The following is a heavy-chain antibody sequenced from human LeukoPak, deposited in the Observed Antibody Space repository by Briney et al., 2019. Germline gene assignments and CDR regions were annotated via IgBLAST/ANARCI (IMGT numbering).Heavy chain of an antibody. Sequence: GASVKVSCKASGYIFSDYGISWVRQAPGQGLEWMGWISAYNGNTNYAQKFQGRLTMTTDTSTSTAYMELRSLRSDDTAVYYRARDNDTIDDPGSYPSDYWGQGTLVTVSS. CDR2: ISAYNGNT. J-gene: IGHJ4*02. V-gene: IGHV1-18*04. CDR1: GYIFSDYG. D-gene: IGHD3-16*01. CDR3: ARDNDTIDDPGSYPSDY.